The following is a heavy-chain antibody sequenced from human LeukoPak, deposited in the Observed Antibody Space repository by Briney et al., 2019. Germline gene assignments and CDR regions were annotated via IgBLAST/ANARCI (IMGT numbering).Heavy chain of an antibody. CDR1: GFTFNKYS. V-gene: IGHV3-23*01. D-gene: IGHD4-17*01. CDR3: AKIDYGDSSVTP. Sequence: GGSLRLSCAASGFTFNKYSMNWVRQAPGKGLEWVSVIGGSGVNTFYANSVKGRFTISGDNSKNTLYLQMNSLRAEDTAVYYCAKIDYGDSSVTPWGQGTLVTVSS. J-gene: IGHJ5*02. CDR2: IGGSGVNT.